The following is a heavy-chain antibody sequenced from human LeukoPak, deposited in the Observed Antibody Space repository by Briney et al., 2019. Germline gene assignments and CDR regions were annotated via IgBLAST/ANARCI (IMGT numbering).Heavy chain of an antibody. CDR2: MKGDGSEI. J-gene: IGHJ3*01. D-gene: IGHD3-16*01. Sequence: GGSLRLSCAASGFIFSTYWMMWARQAPGKGLEWVANMKGDGSEIHYVDSVKGRFTISRDNARNSLFLQMNGLRPEDTAVYYCARPAYTAAYDLWGQGTMVTVSS. CDR1: GFIFSTYW. CDR3: ARPAYTAAYDL. V-gene: IGHV3-7*01.